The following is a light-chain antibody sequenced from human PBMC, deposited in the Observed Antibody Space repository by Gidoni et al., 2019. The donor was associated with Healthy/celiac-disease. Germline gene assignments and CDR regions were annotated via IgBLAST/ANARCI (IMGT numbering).Light chain of an antibody. CDR2: AAS. Sequence: AIRITPSPSSFSASTGDRVTITCRASQGISSYLAWYQQKPGKAPKLLIYAASTLKSGVPSRFSGSGSGTDFTLTISCLQSEDFATYYCQQYYSYPRTFGGGTKVEIK. V-gene: IGKV1-8*01. CDR3: QQYYSYPRT. J-gene: IGKJ4*01. CDR1: QGISSY.